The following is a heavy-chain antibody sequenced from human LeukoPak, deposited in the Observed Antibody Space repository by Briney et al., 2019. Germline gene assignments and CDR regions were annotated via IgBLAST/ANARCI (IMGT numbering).Heavy chain of an antibody. J-gene: IGHJ4*02. CDR3: ARLGYCTNGVCYTIDY. CDR1: GYTFTGYY. D-gene: IGHD2-8*01. V-gene: IGHV1-2*06. Sequence: GASVKVSCKASGYTFTGYYMHWVRQAPGQGLEWMGRINPNSGGTNYAQKFQGRVTMTRDTSISTAYMELSRLRSDDTAVYYCARLGYCTNGVCYTIDYWGQGTLVTVSS. CDR2: INPNSGGT.